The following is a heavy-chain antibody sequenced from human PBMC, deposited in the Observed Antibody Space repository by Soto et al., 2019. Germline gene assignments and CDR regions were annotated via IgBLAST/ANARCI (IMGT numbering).Heavy chain of an antibody. D-gene: IGHD2-2*01. CDR3: AKHPSHCSSTSCYFLFDY. CDR2: ISGSGGST. Sequence: GGSLRLSCAASGFTFSSYAMSWVRQAPGKGLEWVSAISGSGGSTYYADSVKGRFTISRDNSKNTLYLQMNSLRAEDRAVYYCAKHPSHCSSTSCYFLFDYWGVGTLVTVSS. V-gene: IGHV3-23*01. CDR1: GFTFSSYA. J-gene: IGHJ4*02.